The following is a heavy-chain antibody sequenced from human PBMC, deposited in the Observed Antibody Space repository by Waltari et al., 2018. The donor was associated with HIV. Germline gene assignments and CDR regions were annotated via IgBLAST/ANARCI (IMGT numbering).Heavy chain of an antibody. D-gene: IGHD3-3*01. Sequence: QVQLVQSGAEVKKPGASVKVSCRASGFTFISFGINWVRQAPGQGLEWMGGISVYNRNTNSAQNCQGRVTLTTDTSTTTAYMELRNLRSDDTAVYYCASGSALLRGVPDYYFEYWGQGTLVTVSS. V-gene: IGHV1-18*01. CDR2: ISVYNRNT. CDR3: ASGSALLRGVPDYYFEY. J-gene: IGHJ4*02. CDR1: GFTFISFG.